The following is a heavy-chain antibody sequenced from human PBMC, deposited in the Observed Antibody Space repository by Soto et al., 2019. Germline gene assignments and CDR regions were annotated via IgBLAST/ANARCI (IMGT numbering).Heavy chain of an antibody. CDR1: GLSLIDADVG. V-gene: IGHV2-26*01. CDR2: ILSNDEE. Sequence: SGRTLVNPTATLPLTCTVSGLSLIDADVGVAWMSRTKGTGMEWLAHILSNDEEVFSSSLRTRLTISKDTSRSQVVLTMSNMEPVDTATYYCARIRGYCSGGSCYFYYFAMDVWGQGTTVTVSS. D-gene: IGHD2-15*01. CDR3: ARIRGYCSGGSCYFYYFAMDV. J-gene: IGHJ6*01.